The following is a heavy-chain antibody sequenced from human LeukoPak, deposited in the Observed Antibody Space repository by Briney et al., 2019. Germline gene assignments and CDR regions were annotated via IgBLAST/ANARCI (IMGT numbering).Heavy chain of an antibody. CDR1: GSSISSSSYY. J-gene: IGHJ4*02. D-gene: IGHD3-16*02. CDR3: ARRKINRVY. CDR2: IYYSGST. V-gene: IGHV4-39*01. Sequence: SETLSLTCTVSGSSISSSSYYWGWIRQPPGKGLEWIGSIYYSGSTYYNPSLKSRVTISVDTSKNQFSLKLSSVTAADTAVYYCARRKINRVYWGQGTLVTVSS.